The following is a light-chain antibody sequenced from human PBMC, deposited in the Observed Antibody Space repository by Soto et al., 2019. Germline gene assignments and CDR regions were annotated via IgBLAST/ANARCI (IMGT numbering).Light chain of an antibody. V-gene: IGLV1-44*01. CDR3: AAWDDSLNGRAV. CDR1: DSNIGSNT. J-gene: IGLJ3*02. Sequence: QSVLTQPPSASGTPGQRVTISCSGSDSNIGSNTVNWYQQVPGTAPKLLIYSNSQRPSGVPDRFSGSKSGTSASLAISGLQSKDEGDYYCAAWDDSLNGRAVFGGGTKVTVL. CDR2: SNS.